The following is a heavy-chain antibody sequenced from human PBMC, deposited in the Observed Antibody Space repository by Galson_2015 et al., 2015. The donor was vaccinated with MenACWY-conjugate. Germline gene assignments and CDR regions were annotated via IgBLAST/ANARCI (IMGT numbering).Heavy chain of an antibody. CDR1: GFTFSNYW. J-gene: IGHJ4*02. CDR2: IKQDGTEK. CDR3: ARDSYIAGFCSGGSCGDY. Sequence: SLRLSCAASGFTFSNYWMSWVRQAPGKGLEWVANIKQDGTEKYYVDSVKGRFTISRDNAANSLYLQMNSLRAEDTAVYYCARDSYIAGFCSGGSCGDYWGRGTLVTVSA. V-gene: IGHV3-7*03. D-gene: IGHD2-15*01.